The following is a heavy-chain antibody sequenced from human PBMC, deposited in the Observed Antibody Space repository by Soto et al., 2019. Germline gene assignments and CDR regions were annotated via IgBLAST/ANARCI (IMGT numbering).Heavy chain of an antibody. CDR1: GGSISSGDYY. CDR2: IYYSGST. J-gene: IGHJ6*02. CDR3: ARELRYYYGSENYYYYGMDV. Sequence: TLSLTCTVSGGSISSGDYYWSWIRQPPGKGLEWIGYIYYSGSTYYNPSLKSRVTISVDTSKNQFSLKLSSVTAADTAVYYCARELRYYYGSENYYYYGMDVWGQGTTVTVSS. V-gene: IGHV4-30-4*01. D-gene: IGHD3-10*01.